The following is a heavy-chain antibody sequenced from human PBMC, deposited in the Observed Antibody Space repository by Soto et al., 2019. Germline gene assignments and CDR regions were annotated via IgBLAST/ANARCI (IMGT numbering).Heavy chain of an antibody. V-gene: IGHV4-59*01. D-gene: IGHD3-22*01. CDR1: GGSISSYY. CDR2: IYYSDT. CDR3: ARTYDGSGPNSGGYAFDI. J-gene: IGHJ3*02. Sequence: SETLSLTCSVSGGSISSYYWSWIRQPPGKGLEWIAYIYYSDTSYNPSLKRRVSISLDTSKNQFSLKLSSVTAADTAVYYCARTYDGSGPNSGGYAFDIWGQGTMVT.